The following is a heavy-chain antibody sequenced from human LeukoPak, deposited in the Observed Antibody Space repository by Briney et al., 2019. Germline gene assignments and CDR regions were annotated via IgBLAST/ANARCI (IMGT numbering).Heavy chain of an antibody. Sequence: GGSLRLSCAASGFTFSDHYMDWVRQAPGKGLEWVGRTRNKANSYTTEYAASVKGRFTISRDDSKNSLYLQMNSLKTEDTAVYYCARVNGWYYFDYWGQRTLVTVSS. CDR1: GFTFSDHY. J-gene: IGHJ4*02. V-gene: IGHV3-72*01. D-gene: IGHD6-19*01. CDR2: TRNKANSYTT. CDR3: ARVNGWYYFDY.